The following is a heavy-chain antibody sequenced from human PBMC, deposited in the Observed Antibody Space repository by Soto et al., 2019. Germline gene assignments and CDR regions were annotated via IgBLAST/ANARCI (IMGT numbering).Heavy chain of an antibody. D-gene: IGHD4-17*01. V-gene: IGHV5-51*01. J-gene: IGHJ4*02. CDR2: IYPGDSEI. CDR3: VRHSEDTVTPDF. CDR1: GYSFTSYW. Sequence: GESLKISCKASGYSFTSYWIGWVRQVPGEGLEWMGIIYPGDSEIRYNPSFQGQVTISADKSITTAYLQWSRLAASDTAMYYCVRHSEDTVTPDFRGPGTLVTVSS.